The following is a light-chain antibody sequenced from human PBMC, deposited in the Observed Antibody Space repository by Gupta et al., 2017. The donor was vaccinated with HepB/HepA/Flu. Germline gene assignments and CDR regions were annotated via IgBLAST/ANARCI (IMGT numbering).Light chain of an antibody. Sequence: QAGLTQPPSVSKGLGQTAPLTCTGNNNNVGNQGAAWLQQHQGHPPKSLSYRNNDRPSGISERFSASNSGNTASLTITGLQPEDEADYYCSAWDSSLNVQVFGGGTKLTVL. V-gene: IGLV10-54*04. J-gene: IGLJ2*01. CDR3: SAWDSSLNVQV. CDR2: RNN. CDR1: NNNVGNQG.